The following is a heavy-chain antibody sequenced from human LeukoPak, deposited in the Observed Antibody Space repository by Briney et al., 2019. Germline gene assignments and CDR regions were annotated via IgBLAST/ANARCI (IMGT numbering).Heavy chain of an antibody. Sequence: PGGSLRLSCAASGFTFSSYWMSWVRQAPGKGLEWVANIKEDGSEKYYVDSVKGRFTISRDNAKNSLYLQMNSLRAEDTAVYYCTRRVEEWQLDYWGQGTLVTVSS. V-gene: IGHV3-7*03. CDR1: GFTFSSYW. J-gene: IGHJ4*02. CDR3: TRRVEEWQLDY. D-gene: IGHD3-3*01. CDR2: IKEDGSEK.